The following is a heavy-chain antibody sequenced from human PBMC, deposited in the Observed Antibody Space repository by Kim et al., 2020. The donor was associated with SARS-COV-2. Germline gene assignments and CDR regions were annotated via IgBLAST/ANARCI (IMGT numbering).Heavy chain of an antibody. V-gene: IGHV1-69*06. CDR2: IIPIFGTA. D-gene: IGHD1-1*01. Sequence: SVKVSCKASGGTFSTSGISWVRQAPGQGLEWMGGIIPIFGTANYAQRFQGRVTITADRSTSTAYLELSSLKFDDTAVFYCTREGGATSKHAFDVWGQGT. J-gene: IGHJ3*01. CDR1: GGTFSTSG. CDR3: TREGGATSKHAFDV.